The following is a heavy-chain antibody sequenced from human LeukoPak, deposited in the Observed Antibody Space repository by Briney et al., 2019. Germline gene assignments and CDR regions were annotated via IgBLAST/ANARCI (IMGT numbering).Heavy chain of an antibody. CDR1: GFSCNAYD. V-gene: IGHV3-48*02. D-gene: IGHD3-16*01. CDR3: VRDRMGGAFDI. J-gene: IGHJ3*02. Sequence: PGGSLRLSCAASGFSCNAYDMNWVRQAPGKGLEWLSFIEKTSSTIYYADSVKGRFTISRDNARNSLYLQLNSLRDEDTALYYCVRDRMGGAFDIWGQGTMVTISS. CDR2: IEKTSSTI.